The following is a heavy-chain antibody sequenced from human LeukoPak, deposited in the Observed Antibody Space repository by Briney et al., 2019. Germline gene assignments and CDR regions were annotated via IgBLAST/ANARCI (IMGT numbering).Heavy chain of an antibody. CDR1: GYTFTSYG. CDR3: ARDAKPGRVYYYYYYMDV. Sequence: ASVKVSCKASGYTFTSYGISWVRQAPGQGLEWMGGIIPIFGTANYAQKFQGRVTITADESTSTAYMELSSLRSEDTAVYYCARDAKPGRVYYYYYYMDVWGKGTTVTISS. V-gene: IGHV1-69*13. J-gene: IGHJ6*03. D-gene: IGHD3-10*01. CDR2: IIPIFGTA.